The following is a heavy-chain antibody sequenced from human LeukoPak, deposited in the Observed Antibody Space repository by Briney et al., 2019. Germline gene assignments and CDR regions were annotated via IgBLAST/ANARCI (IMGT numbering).Heavy chain of an antibody. Sequence: SETLSLTCTVSGGSISSYYWSWIRQPPGKGLEWIGYIYHSGSTNYNPSLKSRVTISVDTSKNQFSLKLTSVTAADTAVYYCARIMVRGVYYFDYWGQGTLVTVSS. CDR1: GGSISSYY. J-gene: IGHJ4*02. CDR3: ARIMVRGVYYFDY. D-gene: IGHD3-10*01. CDR2: IYHSGST. V-gene: IGHV4-59*08.